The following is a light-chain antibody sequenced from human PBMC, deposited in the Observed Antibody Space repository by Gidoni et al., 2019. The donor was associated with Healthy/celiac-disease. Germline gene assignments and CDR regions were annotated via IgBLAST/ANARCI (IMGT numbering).Light chain of an antibody. CDR2: GKN. Sequence: SSELTQDSAVSVALGQTVRITCQGDSLRSYYASWYQQQPGQAPVLVIYGKNNRPSGIPDRFSGSSSGNTASLTITGAQAEDEADYYCNSRDSSGNHRDWVFGGGTKLTVL. CDR3: NSRDSSGNHRDWV. CDR1: SLRSYY. V-gene: IGLV3-19*01. J-gene: IGLJ3*02.